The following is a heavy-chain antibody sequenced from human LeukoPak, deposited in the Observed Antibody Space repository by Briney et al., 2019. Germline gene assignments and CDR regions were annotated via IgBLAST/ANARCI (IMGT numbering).Heavy chain of an antibody. CDR3: AREGSGRYYFDY. D-gene: IGHD6-19*01. Sequence: SVKVSCKASGGTFSSYAISWVRQAPGQGLEWMGRIIPILGIANYPQKFQGRVTITADKSTSTAYMELSSLRSEDTAVYYCAREGSGRYYFDYWGQGTPVTVSS. J-gene: IGHJ4*02. CDR1: GGTFSSYA. V-gene: IGHV1-69*04. CDR2: IIPILGIA.